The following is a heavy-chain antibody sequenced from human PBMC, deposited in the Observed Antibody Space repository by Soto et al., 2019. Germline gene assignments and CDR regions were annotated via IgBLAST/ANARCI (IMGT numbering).Heavy chain of an antibody. V-gene: IGHV3-74*01. Sequence: GGSLRLSCVASGFTFSSDWMHWVRQAPGKGLVWVSRINSDGSSRSSGDSVKGRFTISRDNAKNTLYLQMNSLRAEDTAVYYCARGDRGAFDLWGQGTMVTVSS. CDR2: INSDGSSR. J-gene: IGHJ3*01. CDR3: ARGDRGAFDL. D-gene: IGHD2-21*02. CDR1: GFTFSSDW.